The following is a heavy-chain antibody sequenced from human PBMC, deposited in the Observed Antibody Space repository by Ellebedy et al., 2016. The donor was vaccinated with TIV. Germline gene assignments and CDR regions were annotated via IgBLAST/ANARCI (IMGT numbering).Heavy chain of an antibody. D-gene: IGHD1-26*01. J-gene: IGHJ6*02. CDR3: ASGILGAGYYYYGMDV. CDR1: GYTFTGYY. V-gene: IGHV1-2*02. Sequence: AASVKVSCKASGYTFTGYYIHWVRQAPGQGLEWMGWIKPNSGATNYAPKFQGRVTMTRDTSISTAYMELSRLRSDDTALYFCASGILGAGYYYYGMDVWGQGTTVTVSS. CDR2: IKPNSGAT.